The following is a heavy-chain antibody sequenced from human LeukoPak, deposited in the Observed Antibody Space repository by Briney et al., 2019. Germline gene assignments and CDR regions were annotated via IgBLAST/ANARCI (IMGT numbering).Heavy chain of an antibody. CDR2: ENQDGSEI. CDR3: ARGRDVDS. J-gene: IGHJ5*01. Sequence: GGCLRLSCVTSVFFFNSNRMSWVRQARRKGREWVVNENQDGSEIYYVDSVKGRFIVSRDNTKNSFYLQMSSLRVEDTAVYYCARGRDVDSWGQGPLVTVSS. CDR1: VFFFNSNR. V-gene: IGHV3-7*03.